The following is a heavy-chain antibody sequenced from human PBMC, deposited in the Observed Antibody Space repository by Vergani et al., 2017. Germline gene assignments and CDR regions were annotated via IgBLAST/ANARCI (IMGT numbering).Heavy chain of an antibody. V-gene: IGHV4-39*07. Sequence: QVQLQESGPGLVKPSQTLSLTCTVSGGSISSGGYYWGWIRQPPGKGLEWIGSIYYSGSTYYNPSLKSRVTISVDTSKNQFSLKLSSVTAADTAVYYCARELASSSSVGGDWFDPWGQGTLVTVSS. CDR1: GGSISSGGYY. CDR3: ARELASSSSVGGDWFDP. CDR2: IYYSGST. D-gene: IGHD6-6*01. J-gene: IGHJ5*02.